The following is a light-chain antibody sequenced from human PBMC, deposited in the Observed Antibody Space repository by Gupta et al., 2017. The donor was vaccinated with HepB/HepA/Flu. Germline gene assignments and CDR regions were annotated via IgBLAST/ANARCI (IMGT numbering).Light chain of an antibody. CDR2: EAS. V-gene: IGKV1-27*01. CDR3: QKYNCSPWT. CDR1: QDISNY. J-gene: IGKJ1*01. Sequence: DIQMTQSPSSLSASVGDRVTIPCRASQDISNYLAWYQQRPGKVPELLIYEASALETGVPSRFSGSGSGTDFTLPINSLQPEDVGTYYCQKYNCSPWTFGQGTKVEIK.